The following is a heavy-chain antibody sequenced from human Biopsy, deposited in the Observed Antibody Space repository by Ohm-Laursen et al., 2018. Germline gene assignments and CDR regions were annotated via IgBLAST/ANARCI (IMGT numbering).Heavy chain of an antibody. J-gene: IGHJ4*02. V-gene: IGHV4-34*01. Sequence: SETLSLTCAVYGGSFSGYYWSWIRQPPGKGLEWIGEINHSGSTNYNPSLKSRVTISVDTSKNQFSLKLSSVTAADTAVYYCPRGRLRAVARFDYWGQGTLVTVSS. CDR3: PRGRLRAVARFDY. CDR2: INHSGST. CDR1: GGSFSGYY. D-gene: IGHD6-19*01.